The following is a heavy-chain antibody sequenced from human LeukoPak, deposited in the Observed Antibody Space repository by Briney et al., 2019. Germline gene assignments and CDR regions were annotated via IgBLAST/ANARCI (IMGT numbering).Heavy chain of an antibody. Sequence: SETLSLTCTVSGFSISSTSYCWVWIRQPPGKGLEWIRSIYYSGRTYYNPSLKRRLTISVDTPKNQFSLKLSSVTAADTAVYYCAQSLGASTCFGNWFDPWGQGTLVTVSS. CDR3: AQSLGASTCFGNWFDP. CDR1: GFSISSTSYC. D-gene: IGHD6-13*01. CDR2: IYYSGRT. V-gene: IGHV4-39*01. J-gene: IGHJ5*02.